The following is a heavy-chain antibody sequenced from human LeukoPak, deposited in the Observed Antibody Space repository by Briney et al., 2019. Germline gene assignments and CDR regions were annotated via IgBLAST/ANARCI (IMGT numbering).Heavy chain of an antibody. D-gene: IGHD2-2*01. CDR3: ARLAVPADKGAFDI. Sequence: SETLSLTCTVSGASMSSYYWSWIRQPAGQGLEWVGRISDTGTSHYNPSLKGRATMSLDTSNNHFSLKLSSVTAADTAVYYCARLAVPADKGAFDIWAHGTLVTVSS. J-gene: IGHJ3*02. CDR1: GASMSSYY. CDR2: ISDTGTS. V-gene: IGHV4-4*07.